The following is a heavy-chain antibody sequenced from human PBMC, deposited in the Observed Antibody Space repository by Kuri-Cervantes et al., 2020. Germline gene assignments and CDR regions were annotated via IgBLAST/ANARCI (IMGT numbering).Heavy chain of an antibody. J-gene: IGHJ3*02. CDR1: GGSISSGDYY. CDR2: IYYSGST. V-gene: IGHV4-30-4*01. Sequence: LRLSCTVSGGSISSGDYYWSWIRQPPGKGLEWIGYIYYSGSTYYNPSLKSRVTISVDTSKNQFSLKLSSVTAADTAVYYCARQPGIYCSSTSCYAAFGIWGQGTMVTVSS. CDR3: ARQPGIYCSSTSCYAAFGI. D-gene: IGHD2-2*01.